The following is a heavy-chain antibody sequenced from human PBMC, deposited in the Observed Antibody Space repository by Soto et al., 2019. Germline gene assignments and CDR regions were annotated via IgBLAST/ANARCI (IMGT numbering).Heavy chain of an antibody. Sequence: PSETLSLTCAVSGGSISSGGYSWSWIRQPPGKGLEWIGYIYHSGSTYYNPSLKSRVTISVDRSKNQFSLKLSSVTAADTAVYYCARVSRSSGLYRTYYFYYWGQGNLVTVSS. D-gene: IGHD3-22*01. CDR3: ARVSRSSGLYRTYYFYY. CDR2: IYHSGST. V-gene: IGHV4-30-2*01. J-gene: IGHJ4*02. CDR1: GGSISSGGYS.